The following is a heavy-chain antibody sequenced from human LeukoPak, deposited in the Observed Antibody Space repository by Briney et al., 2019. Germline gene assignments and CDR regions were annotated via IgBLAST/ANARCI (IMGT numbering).Heavy chain of an antibody. J-gene: IGHJ4*02. CDR3: ARGLEQVAGIDDY. CDR2: MNPNSGNT. D-gene: IGHD6-19*01. CDR1: GYTFTSYD. Sequence: ASVKVSCKASGYTFTSYDINWVRQATGQGLEWMGWMNPNSGNTGYAQKFQGRVTMTRNTSISTAYMELGSLRSEDTAVYYCARGLEQVAGIDDYWGQGTLVTVSS. V-gene: IGHV1-8*01.